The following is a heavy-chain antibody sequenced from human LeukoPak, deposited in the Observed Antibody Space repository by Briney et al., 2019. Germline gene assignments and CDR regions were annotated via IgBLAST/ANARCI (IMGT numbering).Heavy chain of an antibody. CDR1: GFTFSSYS. Sequence: GGSLRLSCAASGFTFSSYSMNWVRQAPGKGLEWVSSISSSSSYIYYADSVKGRFTISRDNSKNTLYLQMGSLRAEDMAVYYCARDGGIAARGYYYYYMDVWGKGTTVTVSS. D-gene: IGHD6-6*01. J-gene: IGHJ6*03. CDR2: ISSSSSYI. V-gene: IGHV3-21*01. CDR3: ARDGGIAARGYYYYYMDV.